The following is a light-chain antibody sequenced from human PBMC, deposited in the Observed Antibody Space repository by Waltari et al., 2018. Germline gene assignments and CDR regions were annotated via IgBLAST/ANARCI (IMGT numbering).Light chain of an antibody. J-gene: IGKJ2*02. CDR3: QQSYSTPRT. V-gene: IGKV1-39*01. Sequence: DIKMTQSPSSMSASIGERVNITCRASQSISSYLNWYQQKQGKAPERLIYSASSLQSGVPSRFSVSVSVTDFTLTLSSLQPDYFATYYCQQSYSTPRTFGQVTKLEI. CDR1: QSISSY. CDR2: SAS.